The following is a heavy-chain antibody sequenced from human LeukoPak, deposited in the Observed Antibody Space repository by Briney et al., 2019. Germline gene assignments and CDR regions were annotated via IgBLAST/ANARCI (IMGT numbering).Heavy chain of an antibody. CDR2: IRSKAYGGTT. Sequence: GGSLRLSCTASGFTFGDYAMSWVRQAPGKGLEWVGFIRSKAYGGTTEYAASVKGRFTISRDDSKSIAYLRMNSLKTEDTAVYYCTRGLVGVDYYYYYYYMDVWGKGTTVTVSS. CDR3: TRGLVGVDYYYYYYYMDV. J-gene: IGHJ6*03. D-gene: IGHD1-26*01. CDR1: GFTFGDYA. V-gene: IGHV3-49*04.